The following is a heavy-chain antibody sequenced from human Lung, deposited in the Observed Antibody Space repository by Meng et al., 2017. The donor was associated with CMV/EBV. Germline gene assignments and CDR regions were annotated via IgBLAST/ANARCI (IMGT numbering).Heavy chain of an antibody. D-gene: IGHD3-10*01. CDR1: GGTFSSYT. Sequence: SXXVSXKASGGTFSSYTISWVRQAPGQGLEWMGRIIPILGIANYAQKFQGRVTITADKSTSTAYMELSSLRSEDTAVYYCARAYYYGSGGMAVWGQGTTVTVSS. CDR3: ARAYYYGSGGMAV. CDR2: IIPILGIA. V-gene: IGHV1-69*02. J-gene: IGHJ6*02.